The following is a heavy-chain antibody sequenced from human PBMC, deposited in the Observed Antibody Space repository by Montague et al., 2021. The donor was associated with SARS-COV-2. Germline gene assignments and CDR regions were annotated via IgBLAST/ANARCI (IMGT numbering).Heavy chain of an antibody. V-gene: IGHV4-61*02. D-gene: IGHD6-19*01. CDR2: ISISGST. CDR1: GGSISSGSYY. J-gene: IGHJ4*02. Sequence: TLSLTCTVSGGSISSGSYYWSWIRQPAGQGLEWTGRISISGSTNYNPSLKSRVTISVDTSKNQFSLKLSSVTAADTAVYYCARDIAVAGLFDYWGQGTLVTVSS. CDR3: ARDIAVAGLFDY.